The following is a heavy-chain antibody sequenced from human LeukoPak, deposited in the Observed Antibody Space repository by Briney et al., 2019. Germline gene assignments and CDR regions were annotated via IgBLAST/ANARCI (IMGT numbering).Heavy chain of an antibody. D-gene: IGHD3-22*01. CDR3: AKDLGGLVVLDPDAFDI. Sequence: YADSVKGRFTISRDNSKNTLYLQMNSLRAEDTAVYYCAKDLGGLVVLDPDAFDIWGQGTLVSVSS. V-gene: IGHV3-23*01. J-gene: IGHJ3*02.